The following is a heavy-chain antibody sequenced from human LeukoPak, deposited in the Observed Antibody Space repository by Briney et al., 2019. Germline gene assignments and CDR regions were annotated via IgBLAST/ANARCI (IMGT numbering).Heavy chain of an antibody. V-gene: IGHV3-48*01. CDR1: GFTFSIYS. CDR2: ISSSSSTI. J-gene: IGHJ6*03. CDR3: AREGDYYYYMDV. Sequence: GGSLRLSCAASGFTFSIYSMNWVRQAPGKGLEWVSYISSSSSTIHYADSVKGRFTISRDNAKNSLYLQMNSLRAEDTAVYYCAREGDYYYYMDVWGKGTTVTISS.